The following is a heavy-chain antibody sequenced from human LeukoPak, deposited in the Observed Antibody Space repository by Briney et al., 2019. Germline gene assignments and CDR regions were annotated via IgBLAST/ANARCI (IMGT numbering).Heavy chain of an antibody. J-gene: IGHJ4*02. V-gene: IGHV3-21*01. Sequence: GGSLTQTCAVSGFTFITYILDWVRQAPGKGLEWVSSISSSGSYIYYADSVKGRFTISRDNAQNSLYLQMNSLRAEDTAVYFCAKEKSNCGADYYCDCWGQGTVVTVSS. CDR3: AKEKSNCGADYYCDC. CDR2: ISSSGSYI. CDR1: GFTFITYI. D-gene: IGHD2-21*02.